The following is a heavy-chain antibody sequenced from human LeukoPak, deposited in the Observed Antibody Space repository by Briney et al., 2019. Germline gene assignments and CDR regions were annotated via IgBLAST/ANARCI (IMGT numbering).Heavy chain of an antibody. D-gene: IGHD3-10*01. CDR3: ARAQLLWFGDPAAPFDY. CDR1: GFTVSSNY. J-gene: IGHJ4*02. Sequence: PGGSLRLSCAASGFTVSSNYMSWVRQAPGEGLEWVSVIYSGGSTYYADSVKGRFTISRDNSKNTLYLQMNSLRAEDTAVYYCARAQLLWFGDPAAPFDYWGQGTLVTVSS. V-gene: IGHV3-66*01. CDR2: IYSGGST.